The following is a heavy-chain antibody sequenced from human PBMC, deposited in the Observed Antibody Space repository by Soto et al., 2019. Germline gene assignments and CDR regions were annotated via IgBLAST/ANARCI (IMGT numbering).Heavy chain of an antibody. Sequence: SETLSLTCTVSGGSISSSSYYWGWIRQPPGKGLEWIGSIYYSGSTYYNPSLKSRVTISVDTSKNQFSLKLSSVTAADTAVYYCARDSSGYLPGFDPWGQGTLVTVSS. CDR1: GGSISSSSYY. J-gene: IGHJ5*02. CDR2: IYYSGST. D-gene: IGHD3-22*01. V-gene: IGHV4-39*01. CDR3: ARDSSGYLPGFDP.